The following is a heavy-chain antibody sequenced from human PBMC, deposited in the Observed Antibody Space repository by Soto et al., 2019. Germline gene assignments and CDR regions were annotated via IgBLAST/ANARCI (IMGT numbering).Heavy chain of an antibody. Sequence: PSQALSLTCAISVDSVSSNSAAWNWIRQSPSRGLEWLGRTYYRSKWYNDYAVSVKSRITINPDTSKNQFYLQLNSVTPELTAVYSCVRFDRLIAAAGTPNYYDGMDVWGQGTTVTVSS. J-gene: IGHJ6*02. CDR3: VRFDRLIAAAGTPNYYDGMDV. CDR2: TYYRSKWYN. V-gene: IGHV6-1*01. CDR1: VDSVSSNSAA. D-gene: IGHD6-13*01.